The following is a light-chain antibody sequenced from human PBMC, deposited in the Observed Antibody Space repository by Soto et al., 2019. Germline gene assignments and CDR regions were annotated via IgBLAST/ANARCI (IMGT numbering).Light chain of an antibody. V-gene: IGKV2-30*01. CDR2: KVS. Sequence: DVVMTQSPLSLPVTLGQPASISCRSSQSLEYNNGNTFLHWFQQRPGQSPRRLIYKVSDRDSGVPGRFSGSGSGTDFKLNISRVEAEDVGVYYCMQGTHWPPWTFGQGTKVEIK. CDR1: QSLEYNNGNTF. CDR3: MQGTHWPPWT. J-gene: IGKJ1*01.